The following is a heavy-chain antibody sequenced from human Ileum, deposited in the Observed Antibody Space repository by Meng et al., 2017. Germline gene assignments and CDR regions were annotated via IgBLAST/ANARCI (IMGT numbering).Heavy chain of an antibody. D-gene: IGHD3-3*01. CDR2: IIPILGIA. J-gene: IGHJ4*02. V-gene: IGHV1-69*09. Sequence: QVQLVQSGAEVKKPGASVKVSCKTSGYTFTDYYIKWLRQAPGQGLEWMGRIIPILGIANYAQKFQGRVTITADKSTSTAYMELSSLRSEDTAVYYCARSSLGWPFLPFDYWGQGTLVTVSS. CDR3: ARSSLGWPFLPFDY. CDR1: GYTFTDYY.